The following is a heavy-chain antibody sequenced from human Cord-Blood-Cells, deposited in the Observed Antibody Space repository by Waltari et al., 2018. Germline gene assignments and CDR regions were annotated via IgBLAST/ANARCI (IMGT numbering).Heavy chain of an antibody. V-gene: IGHV1-2*02. Sequence: QVQLVQSGAEVKKPGASVKVSCKASGYTFTGHYMHWVRQAPGQGLEWMGVMNPNSGGTNYAQKFQCRVTMTRETSISTAYMELSRLRSDDTAVYYCARVSSGYCSSTSCYAIDYWGQGTLVTVSS. CDR1: GYTFTGHY. D-gene: IGHD2-2*03. CDR3: ARVSSGYCSSTSCYAIDY. CDR2: MNPNSGGT. J-gene: IGHJ4*02.